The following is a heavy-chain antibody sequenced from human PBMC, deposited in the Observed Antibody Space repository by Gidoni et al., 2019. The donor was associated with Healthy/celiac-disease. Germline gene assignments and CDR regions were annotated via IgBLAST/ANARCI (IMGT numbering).Heavy chain of an antibody. Sequence: QVQLVQSGAEVKKPGSSVKVSCKASGGTFRSYAISWVRQAPGQGLEWMGGIIPIFGTANYAQKFQGRVTITADESTSTAYMELSSLRSEDTAVYYCARGGYCSGGSCYWYFDLWGRGTLVTVSS. CDR3: ARGGYCSGGSCYWYFDL. D-gene: IGHD2-15*01. CDR2: IIPIFGTA. V-gene: IGHV1-69*01. CDR1: GGTFRSYA. J-gene: IGHJ2*01.